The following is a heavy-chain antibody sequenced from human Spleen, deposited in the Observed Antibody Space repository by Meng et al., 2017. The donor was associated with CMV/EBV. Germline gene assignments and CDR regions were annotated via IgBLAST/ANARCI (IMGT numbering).Heavy chain of an antibody. D-gene: IGHD3-10*01. Sequence: GSLRLSCSVSGYSISSGYYWGWIRQPPGKGLEWIGSIFHTGSTNYNPSLKSRVTISIDTSDQQFSLKLTSVTAADTAVYYCARPGHYRFFDLWGRGTLVTVSS. CDR1: GYSISSGYY. J-gene: IGHJ2*01. CDR2: IFHTGST. V-gene: IGHV4-38-2*02. CDR3: ARPGHYRFFDL.